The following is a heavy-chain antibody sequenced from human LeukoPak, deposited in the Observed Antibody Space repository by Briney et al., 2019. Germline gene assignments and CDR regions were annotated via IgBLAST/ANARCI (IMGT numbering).Heavy chain of an antibody. Sequence: AESLQISCKGSAYSSTSYWIGWVRQMPRKGLEWMGIIYPGDSDTRYSPSFQGQVTISADKSITTAYLQWSSLKASDTAMYYCARHGTPRWDENWFDPWGQGTLVTVSS. V-gene: IGHV5-51*01. D-gene: IGHD1-26*01. CDR3: ARHGTPRWDENWFDP. CDR2: IYPGDSDT. J-gene: IGHJ5*02. CDR1: AYSSTSYW.